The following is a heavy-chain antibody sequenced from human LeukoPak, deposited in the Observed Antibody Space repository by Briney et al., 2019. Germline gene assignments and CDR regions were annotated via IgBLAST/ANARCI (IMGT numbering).Heavy chain of an antibody. D-gene: IGHD5-18*01. CDR1: GGSISSSSYY. V-gene: IGHV4-39*01. J-gene: IGHJ5*02. Sequence: SETLSLTCTVSGGSISSSSYYWGWIRQPPGKGLEWIGSIYYSGSTYYNPSLKSRVTISVDTSKNQFSLKLSSVTAADTAVYYCARFIRGGNVDTAMVWDWFDPWGQGTLVTVSS. CDR2: IYYSGST. CDR3: ARFIRGGNVDTAMVWDWFDP.